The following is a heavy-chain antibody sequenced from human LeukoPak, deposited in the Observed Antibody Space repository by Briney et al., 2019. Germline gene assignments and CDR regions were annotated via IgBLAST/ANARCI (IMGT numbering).Heavy chain of an antibody. CDR2: IYSRVT. D-gene: IGHD3-10*01. CDR3: ARDSGTTGEVKFDP. V-gene: IGHV4-4*07. J-gene: IGHJ5*02. Sequence: SETLSLTCTVSGGSISSYHLSWIRQPAGKGLEWIGRIYSRVTTYNPSLKSRATMSADTSRNHVSLTLNSVTAADTAVYYCARDSGTTGEVKFDPWGQGTLVTVSS. CDR1: GGSISSYH.